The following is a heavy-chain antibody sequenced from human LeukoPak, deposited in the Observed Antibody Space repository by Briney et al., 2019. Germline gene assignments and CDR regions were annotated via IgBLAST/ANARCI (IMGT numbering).Heavy chain of an antibody. V-gene: IGHV3-74*01. Sequence: GGSLRLSCAASGFTFSSYWMHWVRHAPWKGLVWVSRINSDGSSTSYADSVKGRFTISRDNAKNTLYLQMNSLRAEDTAVYYCARDRYYDSSGRLSWGQGTLVTVSS. CDR1: GFTFSSYW. CDR2: INSDGSST. D-gene: IGHD3-22*01. CDR3: ARDRYYDSSGRLS. J-gene: IGHJ4*02.